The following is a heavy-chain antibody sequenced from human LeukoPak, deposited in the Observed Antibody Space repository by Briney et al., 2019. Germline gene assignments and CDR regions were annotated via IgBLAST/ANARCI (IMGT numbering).Heavy chain of an antibody. CDR1: NGSISSGGYY. J-gene: IGHJ4*02. V-gene: IGHV4-31*03. CDR2: IYYSGST. CDR3: ARGAGGGVYLDY. D-gene: IGHD2-8*02. Sequence: SQTLSLTCTVSNGSISSGGYYWGWLRQHPGKGLEWIGYIYYSGSTYYNPSLKSRVTISVDMSKDQFALKLSSVTAADTAVYYCARGAGGGVYLDYWGQGTLVPVSS.